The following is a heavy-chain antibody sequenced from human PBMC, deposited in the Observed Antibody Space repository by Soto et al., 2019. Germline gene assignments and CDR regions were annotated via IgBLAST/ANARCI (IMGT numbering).Heavy chain of an antibody. Sequence: LSLTCTVSGGSISSYYWSWIRQPPGKGLEWIGYIYYSGSTNYNPSLKSRVTISVDTSKNQFSLKLSSVTAADTAVYYCARDLGGYYDSSGYSLDYWGQGTLVTVSS. D-gene: IGHD3-22*01. CDR3: ARDLGGYYDSSGYSLDY. CDR1: GGSISSYY. CDR2: IYYSGST. J-gene: IGHJ4*02. V-gene: IGHV4-59*01.